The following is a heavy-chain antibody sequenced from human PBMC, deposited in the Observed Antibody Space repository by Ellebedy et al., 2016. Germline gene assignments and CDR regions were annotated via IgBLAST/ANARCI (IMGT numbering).Heavy chain of an antibody. CDR1: GASISSYY. J-gene: IGHJ4*02. D-gene: IGHD2-15*01. V-gene: IGHV4-59*08. CDR3: ARHPARYCSGGGCYPWAG. Sequence: SETLSLTCTISGASISSYYWSWIRQSPGKGLEWIGYIHYTGSTNYNPSLKSRVTTSVDTSKNQFSLKLSSVTAADTAVYYCARHPARYCSGGGCYPWAGWGQGTLVTVSS. CDR2: IHYTGST.